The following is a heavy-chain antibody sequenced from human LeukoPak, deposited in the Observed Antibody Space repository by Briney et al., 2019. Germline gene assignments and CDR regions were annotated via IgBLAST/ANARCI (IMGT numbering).Heavy chain of an antibody. J-gene: IGHJ4*02. D-gene: IGHD6-19*01. CDR2: ISGSSTFT. V-gene: IGHV3-21*01. CDR1: GFTFSSYS. CDR3: VRDQKPGWYPDY. Sequence: GGSLRLSCAASGFTFSSYSMNWVRQAPGKGLEWVSYISGSSTFTNYADSVKGRFTISRDNAKNSLYLQMNSLRAEDTAVYYCVRDQKPGWYPDYWGQGTLVTVSS.